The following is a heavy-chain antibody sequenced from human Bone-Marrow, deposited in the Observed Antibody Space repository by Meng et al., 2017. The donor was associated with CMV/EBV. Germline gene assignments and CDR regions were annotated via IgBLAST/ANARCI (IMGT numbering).Heavy chain of an antibody. CDR1: GFTFSSYG. D-gene: IGHD5-18*01. CDR2: IWYDGSNK. Sequence: GESLKISCAASGFTFSSYGMHWVRQAPGKGLEWVAVIWYDGSNKYYADSVKGRFTISRDNSKNTLYLQMNSLRAEDTAVYYCARDVDTAMVTGYGMDVWGQGTTVTVSS. CDR3: ARDVDTAMVTGYGMDV. J-gene: IGHJ6*02. V-gene: IGHV3-33*01.